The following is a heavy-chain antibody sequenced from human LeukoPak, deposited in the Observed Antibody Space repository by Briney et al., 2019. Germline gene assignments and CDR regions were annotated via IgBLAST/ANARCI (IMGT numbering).Heavy chain of an antibody. CDR3: VKGVGLQTDYYYYMDV. CDR2: ITWNSGNI. J-gene: IGHJ6*03. D-gene: IGHD5-18*01. V-gene: IGHV3-9*01. CDR1: GLTFDDHA. Sequence: GGSLRLSCAASGLTFDDHAMHWVRPAPGKGLEWVSSITWNSGNIGYADSVKGRFTISRDNAKNSLYLQMSSLRPEDTALYYCVKGVGLQTDYYYYMDVWGKGTTVTVSS.